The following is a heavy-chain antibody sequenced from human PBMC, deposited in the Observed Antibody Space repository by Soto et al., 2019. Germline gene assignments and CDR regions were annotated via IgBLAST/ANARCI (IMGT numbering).Heavy chain of an antibody. V-gene: IGHV3-23*01. D-gene: IGHD2-8*01. CDR2: INSNGVDT. CDR3: VSWVSAHFEY. Sequence: GGSLRLSCATSGFTFRYHGMSWVRQSPGKGLEWVSTINSNGVDTHYPDSVKGRFIISRDNPRNTLDLHMSSLRAEDTALYYCVSWVSAHFEYWGQGTMVTVSS. J-gene: IGHJ4*02. CDR1: GFTFRYHG.